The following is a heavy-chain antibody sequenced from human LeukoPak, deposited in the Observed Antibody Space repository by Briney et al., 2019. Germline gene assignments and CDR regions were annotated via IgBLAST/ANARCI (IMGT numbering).Heavy chain of an antibody. Sequence: PSETLSLTCAVYGGSFSGYYWSWIRQPPGKGLEWIGEINHSGSTNYNPSLKSRVTISVDTSKNQFSLKLSFVTAADTAVYYCARTIATGLKYFKDWGQGSLVTVAS. D-gene: IGHD2-21*01. V-gene: IGHV4-34*09. CDR1: GGSFSGYY. J-gene: IGHJ4*02. CDR3: ARTIATGLKYFKD. CDR2: INHSGST.